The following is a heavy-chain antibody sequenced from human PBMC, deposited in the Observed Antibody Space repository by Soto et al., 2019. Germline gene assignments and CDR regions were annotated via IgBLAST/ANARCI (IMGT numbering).Heavy chain of an antibody. CDR3: VTEGHSSGWGWCAY. V-gene: IGHV3-15*07. D-gene: IGHD6-19*01. CDR2: IKRRTDDATT. J-gene: IGHJ4*02. Sequence: EVQLVESGGGLVKPGGSLRLSCAASGFSFSNAWMNWVRQAPGKGLEWVGRIKRRTDDATTDYTAPVKDRFTISRDDSKNTVYLQMNSLIAEDTAVYYCVTEGHSSGWGWCAYWGQGTLVTVSS. CDR1: GFSFSNAW.